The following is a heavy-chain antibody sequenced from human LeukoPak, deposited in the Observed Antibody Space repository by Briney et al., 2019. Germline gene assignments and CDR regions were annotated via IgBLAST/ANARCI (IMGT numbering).Heavy chain of an antibody. V-gene: IGHV3-30*18. D-gene: IGHD1-26*01. Sequence: GGSLRLSCAASGFTFSSYGMHWVRQAPGKGLEWVAVISYDGSNKYYADSVKGRFTISRDNYKNPLYLQMNSLRIEDTAVYYCAKDLSVVGAHDSFDVWGQGTMVTVSS. CDR1: GFTFSSYG. CDR3: AKDLSVVGAHDSFDV. CDR2: ISYDGSNK. J-gene: IGHJ3*01.